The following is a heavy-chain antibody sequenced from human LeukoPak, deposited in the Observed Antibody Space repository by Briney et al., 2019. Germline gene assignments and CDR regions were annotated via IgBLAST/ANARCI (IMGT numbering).Heavy chain of an antibody. CDR1: GFTFSSYA. D-gene: IGHD5-18*01. J-gene: IGHJ4*02. Sequence: GGSLRLSCAASGFTFSSYAMSWVRQAPGKGLEWVSAISGSGGSTYYADSVKGRFTISRDNSKNTLYLQMNSLRAEDTALYYCAKVSGGYSYGYHYFDYWGQGTLVTVSS. CDR2: ISGSGGST. CDR3: AKVSGGYSYGYHYFDY. V-gene: IGHV3-23*01.